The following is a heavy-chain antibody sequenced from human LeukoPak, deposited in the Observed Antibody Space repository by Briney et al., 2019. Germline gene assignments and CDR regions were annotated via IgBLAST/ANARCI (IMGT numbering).Heavy chain of an antibody. V-gene: IGHV3-7*03. Sequence: GSLRLSCAASGFTFSSYWMSWVRQAPGKGLEWVANIKQDGSEKYYVDSVKGRFTISRDNAKNSLYLQMNSLRSEDTAVYYCARHRTLYCSGGSCYSNYFDYWGQGTLVTVSS. CDR2: IKQDGSEK. CDR1: GFTFSSYW. J-gene: IGHJ4*02. D-gene: IGHD2-15*01. CDR3: ARHRTLYCSGGSCYSNYFDY.